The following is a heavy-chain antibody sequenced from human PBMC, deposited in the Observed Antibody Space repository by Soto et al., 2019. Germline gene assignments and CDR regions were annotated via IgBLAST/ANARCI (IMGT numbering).Heavy chain of an antibody. V-gene: IGHV4-59*08. D-gene: IGHD6-19*01. J-gene: IGHJ5*01. CDR1: EGSIVDFD. Sequence: SETQRHRCTVAEGSIVDFDWRWIRQPPGKGLQWIGYIYNIGSTNYNPSLRSRVTMSIDTSQEQFSLKLSSVTATDTAVYYCARHVNIRLAGTGLDSWGRGALVTGSS. CDR3: ARHVNIRLAGTGLDS. CDR2: IYNIGST.